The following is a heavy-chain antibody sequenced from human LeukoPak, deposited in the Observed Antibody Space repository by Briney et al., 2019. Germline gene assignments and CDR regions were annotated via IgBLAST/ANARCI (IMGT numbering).Heavy chain of an antibody. CDR2: INSDGSST. Sequence: QPGGSLRLSCAASGFTLSSYWMHWVRQAPGKGLVWVSRINSDGSSTSYADSVKGRFTISRDNAKNTLYLQMNSLRAEDTAVYYCARVGYYYYYMDVWGKGTTVTVSS. CDR1: GFTLSSYW. V-gene: IGHV3-74*01. J-gene: IGHJ6*03. CDR3: ARVGYYYYYMDV.